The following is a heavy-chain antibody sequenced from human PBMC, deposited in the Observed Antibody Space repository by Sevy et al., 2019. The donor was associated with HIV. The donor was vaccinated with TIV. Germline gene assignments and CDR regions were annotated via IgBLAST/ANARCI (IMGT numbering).Heavy chain of an antibody. CDR3: ARDANYYGSGSLSDWFDP. Sequence: SETLSLTCAVSGYSISSGYYWGWIRQPPGKGLEWIGSIYNSGSTYYNPSLKSRVTISVDTSKNQFSLKLSSVTAADTAVYYCARDANYYGSGSLSDWFDPWGQGTLVTVSS. CDR2: IYNSGST. D-gene: IGHD3-10*01. CDR1: GYSISSGYY. V-gene: IGHV4-38-2*02. J-gene: IGHJ5*02.